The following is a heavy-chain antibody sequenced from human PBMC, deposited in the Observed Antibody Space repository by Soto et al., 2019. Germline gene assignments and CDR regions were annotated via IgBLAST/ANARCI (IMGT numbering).Heavy chain of an antibody. CDR1: GYTFTSYG. D-gene: IGHD6-19*01. J-gene: IGHJ6*02. CDR2: ISAYNGNT. Sequence: ASVKVSCKASGYTFTSYGISWVRQAPGQGLEWMGWISAYNGNTNYAQKLQGRVTMTTDTSTSTAYMELRSLRSDDTAVYYCAIDSAIAVAGKYYYYGMDVWGQGTTVTVSS. V-gene: IGHV1-18*04. CDR3: AIDSAIAVAGKYYYYGMDV.